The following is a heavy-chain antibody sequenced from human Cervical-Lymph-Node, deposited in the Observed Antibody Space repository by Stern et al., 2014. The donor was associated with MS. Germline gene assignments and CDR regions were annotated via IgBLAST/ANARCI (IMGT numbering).Heavy chain of an antibody. Sequence: QLQLQESGSGLVKPSQTLSLTCAVSGGSISSGGYSWSWIRQPPGKGLEWIGYIYHSGSTYYNPSLKSRVTISVDGSKNQFSLNLSSVTAADTAVYYCARSSTVTPNAFDIWGQGTMVTVSS. CDR3: ARSSTVTPNAFDI. CDR2: IYHSGST. CDR1: GGSISSGGYS. J-gene: IGHJ3*02. V-gene: IGHV4-30-2*01. D-gene: IGHD4-17*01.